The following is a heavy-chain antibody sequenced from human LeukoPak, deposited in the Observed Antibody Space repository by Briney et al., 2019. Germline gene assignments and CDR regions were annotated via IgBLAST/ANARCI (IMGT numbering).Heavy chain of an antibody. V-gene: IGHV3-7*01. D-gene: IGHD6-19*01. J-gene: IGHJ4*02. CDR3: ARGFRGWYAEGFDY. CDR1: GFTFSNYG. CDR2: IKQDGSEK. Sequence: GGSLRLSCAASGFTFSNYGMSWVRQAPGKGLEWVANIKQDGSEKYYVDSVKGRFTISRDNAKNSLYLQINSLRAEDTAVYYCARGFRGWYAEGFDYWGQGTVVTVSS.